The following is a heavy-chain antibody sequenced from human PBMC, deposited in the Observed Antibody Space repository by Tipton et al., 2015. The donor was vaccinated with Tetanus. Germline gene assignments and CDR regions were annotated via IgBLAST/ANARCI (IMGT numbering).Heavy chain of an antibody. CDR3: ARAHCTDGVCNFDF. D-gene: IGHD2-8*01. J-gene: IGHJ4*02. CDR1: GYIFNNYW. V-gene: IGHV5-51*01. Sequence: MQLVQSGGEVKKPGESLKISCKGSGYIFNNYWIGWVRQKPAKGLEWMGIIYPGDSDTRYSPSFQGQVTISVDKSINTASLQWSSLKASDTSMFYCARAHCTDGVCNFDFWGQGALVPVAS. CDR2: IYPGDSDT.